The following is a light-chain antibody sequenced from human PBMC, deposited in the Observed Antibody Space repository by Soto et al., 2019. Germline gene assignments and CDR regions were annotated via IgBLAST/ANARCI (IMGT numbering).Light chain of an antibody. CDR1: QSVSSTY. J-gene: IGKJ2*01. V-gene: IGKV3-20*01. CDR3: QQYGSSSYT. CDR2: GAS. Sequence: EIVLTQSPGTLSLSPGERATLSCRASQSVSSTYLAWYQQNPGQAPRLLIYGASSRATGIPDRFSGSGSGKEFTLTISRLEPEDFAVYFCQQYGSSSYTFGQGTKLEIK.